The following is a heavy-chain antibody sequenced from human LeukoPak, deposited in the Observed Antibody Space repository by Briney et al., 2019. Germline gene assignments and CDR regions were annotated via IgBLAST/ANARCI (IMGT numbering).Heavy chain of an antibody. J-gene: IGHJ2*01. CDR3: ARRIAVAGYWYFDL. Sequence: SETLSLTCTVSGGSISSYYWSWIRQRPGKGLEWIVYIYYSGSTNYNASLKSRVTISVDTSKNQFSLKLSSVTAADTAVYYCARRIAVAGYWYFDLWGRGTLVTVSS. CDR2: IYYSGST. CDR1: GGSISSYY. D-gene: IGHD6-19*01. V-gene: IGHV4-59*01.